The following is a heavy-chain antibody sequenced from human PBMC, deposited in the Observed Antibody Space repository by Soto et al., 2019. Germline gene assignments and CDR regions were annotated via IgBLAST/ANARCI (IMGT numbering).Heavy chain of an antibody. Sequence: PGGSLRLSCAASGFTVSSNYMSWVRQAPGKGLEWVSVIYSGGSTYYADSVKGRFTISRDNSKNTLYPQMNSLRAEDTAVYYCARTHSYGFYYGMDVWGQGTTVTVSS. CDR1: GFTVSSNY. CDR3: ARTHSYGFYYGMDV. J-gene: IGHJ6*02. CDR2: IYSGGST. D-gene: IGHD5-18*01. V-gene: IGHV3-53*01.